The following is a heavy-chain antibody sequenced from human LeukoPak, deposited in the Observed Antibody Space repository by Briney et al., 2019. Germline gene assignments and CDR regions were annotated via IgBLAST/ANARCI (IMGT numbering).Heavy chain of an antibody. CDR3: ARDWNDVAFDL. V-gene: IGHV3-74*01. CDR2: INSDGGAA. D-gene: IGHD1-1*01. Sequence: GGSLRLSCVASGFTFSSYWMHWVRQAPGKGLVWVSRINSDGGAATYADSVKGRFTISRDNARNTLYLQMSSLRDEDTAVYHCARDWNDVAFDLWGQGTVVTVSS. CDR1: GFTFSSYW. J-gene: IGHJ3*01.